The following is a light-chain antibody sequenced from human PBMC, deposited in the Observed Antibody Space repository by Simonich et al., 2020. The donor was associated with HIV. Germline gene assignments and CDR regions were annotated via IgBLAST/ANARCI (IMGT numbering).Light chain of an antibody. Sequence: EIVMTQSPATLSVSPGERATLSCRASQSVSSSDLAWYQQKPGQAPRLLIYGASSRATGIPDRVSGSGSGTDFTLTISRLEPEDFAVYYCQQYGSSPPYTFGQGTKLEIK. J-gene: IGKJ2*01. V-gene: IGKV3-20*01. CDR3: QQYGSSPPYT. CDR2: GAS. CDR1: QSVSSSD.